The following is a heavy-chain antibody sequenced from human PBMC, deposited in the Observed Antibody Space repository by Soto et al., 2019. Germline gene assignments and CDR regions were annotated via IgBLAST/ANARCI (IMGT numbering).Heavy chain of an antibody. D-gene: IGHD3-10*01. J-gene: IGHJ4*02. V-gene: IGHV3-15*01. CDR3: TDYASGSFFH. CDR1: GITFKNAY. CDR2: IRNTAAGGTT. Sequence: GGSLRLSCAASGITFKNAYFSWIRQAPGRGLEWVGRIRNTAAGGTTDYAAPVKGRFTISIDDSENTLSLQMNSLKTEDTAIYYCTDYASGSFFHWGQGTLVTVSS.